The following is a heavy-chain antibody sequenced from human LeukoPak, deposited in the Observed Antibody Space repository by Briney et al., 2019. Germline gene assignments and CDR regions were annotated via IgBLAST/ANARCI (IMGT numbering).Heavy chain of an antibody. CDR1: GFTFSSFS. CDR2: ISSTSSTI. CDR3: ARAHPGDYSDFQFDY. Sequence: PGGSLRLSCAASGFTFSSFSMNWVRQAPGKGLEWVSYISSTSSTIYYADSVKGRFTISRDNAKNSLYLQMNSLRAEDTAVYYCARAHPGDYSDFQFDYWGQGTLVTVSS. J-gene: IGHJ4*02. V-gene: IGHV3-48*01. D-gene: IGHD4-11*01.